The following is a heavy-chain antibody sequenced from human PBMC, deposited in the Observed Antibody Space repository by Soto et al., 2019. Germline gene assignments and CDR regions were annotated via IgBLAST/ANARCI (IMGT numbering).Heavy chain of an antibody. V-gene: IGHV3-49*03. CDR3: TRAGVAATAPFDY. CDR1: GFTFGDYA. J-gene: IGHJ4*02. D-gene: IGHD2-15*01. CDR2: IRSKAYGGTT. Sequence: EVQLVESGGGLVQPGRSLRLSCTASGFTFGDYAMSWFRQAPGKGLEWVGFIRSKAYGGTTEYAASVKGRFTISRDDSKSIAYLQMNSLKTEDTAVYYCTRAGVAATAPFDYWGQGTLVTVSS.